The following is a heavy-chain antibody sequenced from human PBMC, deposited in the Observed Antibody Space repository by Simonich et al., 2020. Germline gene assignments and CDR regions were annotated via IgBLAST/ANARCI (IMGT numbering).Heavy chain of an antibody. J-gene: IGHJ6*02. Sequence: EVQLVESGGGLVKPGGSLRLSCAASGFTFSSYSMNWVRQAPGKGLEWVSSISSSSSYLYYADSVKGRFTISRDNAKNSLYLQMNSLRAEDTAVYYCAGGVYCSSTSCSTYYYYGMDVCGQGTTVTVSS. V-gene: IGHV3-21*01. D-gene: IGHD2-2*01. CDR1: GFTFSSYS. CDR3: AGGVYCSSTSCSTYYYYGMDV. CDR2: ISSSSSYL.